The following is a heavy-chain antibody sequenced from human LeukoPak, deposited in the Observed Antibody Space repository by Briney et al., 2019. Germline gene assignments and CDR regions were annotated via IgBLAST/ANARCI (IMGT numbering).Heavy chain of an antibody. CDR2: INWSGGST. CDR1: GFAFDEHG. CDR3: ARAPITSPFYFDS. J-gene: IGHJ4*02. V-gene: IGHV3-20*04. D-gene: IGHD2-2*01. Sequence: RPGGSLRLSCTASGFAFDEHGMSWFRQVPGKGLEWVSGINWSGGSTGYADPLRGRFTISRDNAKNSLYLQMDSLRAEDTALYYCARAPITSPFYFDSWGQGTLVTVSS.